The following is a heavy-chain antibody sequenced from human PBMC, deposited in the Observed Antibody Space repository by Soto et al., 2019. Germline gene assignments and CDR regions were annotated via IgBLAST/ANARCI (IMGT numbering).Heavy chain of an antibody. D-gene: IGHD3-22*01. CDR1: GFTFSSYG. V-gene: IGHV3-30*18. Sequence: GSLRLACAASGFTFSSYGMHWVRQAPGKGPEWVAVISHHGANKYFADSVKGRFIISRDNSKNTLYLEMNSLRAEDTAVYYCAKEQTPHYYDNSAYPGPFDHWGQGTQVTVSS. CDR2: ISHHGANK. CDR3: AKEQTPHYYDNSAYPGPFDH. J-gene: IGHJ4*02.